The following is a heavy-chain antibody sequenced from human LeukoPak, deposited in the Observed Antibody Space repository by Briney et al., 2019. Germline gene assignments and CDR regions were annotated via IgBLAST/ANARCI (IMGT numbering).Heavy chain of an antibody. CDR3: ARLRGLGPSDAFDI. CDR2: IYTSGST. V-gene: IGHV4-4*07. Sequence: PSETLSLTCTVSGGSISSYYWSWIRQPAGKGLEWIGRIYTSGSTNYNPSLKSRVTMSVDTSKNQFSLKLSSVTAADTAVYYCARLRGLGPSDAFDIWGQGTMVTVSS. D-gene: IGHD2-15*01. J-gene: IGHJ3*02. CDR1: GGSISSYY.